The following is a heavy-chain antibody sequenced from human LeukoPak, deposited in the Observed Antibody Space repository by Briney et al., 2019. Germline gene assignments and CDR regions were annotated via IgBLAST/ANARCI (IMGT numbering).Heavy chain of an antibody. J-gene: IGHJ3*02. D-gene: IGHD5-24*01. Sequence: ASVKVSCKASGGTFSSYAISWVRQAPGQGLEWMGGIIPIFGTANYAQKFQGRVTITADKSTSTAYMELSSLRSEDTAVYYCARKVATIRRGAFDIWGQGTMVTVSS. CDR2: IIPIFGTA. CDR3: ARKVATIRRGAFDI. CDR1: GGTFSSYA. V-gene: IGHV1-69*06.